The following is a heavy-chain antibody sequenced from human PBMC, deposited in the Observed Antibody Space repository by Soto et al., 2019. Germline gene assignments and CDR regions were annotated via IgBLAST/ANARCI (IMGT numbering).Heavy chain of an antibody. J-gene: IGHJ6*02. V-gene: IGHV1-2*04. D-gene: IGHD1-26*01. CDR1: GYTFTGYY. CDR3: ARDDGGATSYYYYGMDV. Sequence: ASVKVSCKASGYTFTGYYMHWVRQAPGQGLEWMGWINPNSGGTNYAQKFQGWVTMTRDTSISTAYMELGRLRSDDTAVYYCARDDGGATSYYYYGMDVWGQGTTVTVSS. CDR2: INPNSGGT.